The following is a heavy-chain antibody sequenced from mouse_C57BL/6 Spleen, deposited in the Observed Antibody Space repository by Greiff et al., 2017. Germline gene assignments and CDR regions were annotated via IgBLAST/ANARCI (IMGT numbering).Heavy chain of an antibody. CDR2: IDPSDSYT. CDR3: ARSSYDGAWFAY. J-gene: IGHJ3*01. D-gene: IGHD2-12*01. Sequence: VQLQQPGAELVRPGTSVKLSCKASGYTFTSYWMHWVKQRPGQGLEWIGVIDPSDSYTNYNQKFKGKATLTVDTSSSPAYMQLSSLTSEDSAVYYCARSSYDGAWFAYWGQGTLVTVSA. CDR1: GYTFTSYW. V-gene: IGHV1-59*01.